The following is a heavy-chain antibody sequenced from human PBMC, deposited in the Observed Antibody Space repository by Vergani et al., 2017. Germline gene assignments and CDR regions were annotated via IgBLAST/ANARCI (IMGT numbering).Heavy chain of an antibody. J-gene: IGHJ6*03. V-gene: IGHV1-69*01. D-gene: IGHD5-12*01. Sequence: QVQLVQSGAELKRPGSSVKVSCKASGDTFSSFAFSWVRQAPGQGLEWIGGIIPIFRTSNYAQKFPGRVTLTADESTSTAYMELSSLTSEETAVYFCARDPTKSGYDFEGELGGPQDYQYYYMDVWGKGTTVTVSS. CDR2: IIPIFRTS. CDR3: ARDPTKSGYDFEGELGGPQDYQYYYMDV. CDR1: GDTFSSFA.